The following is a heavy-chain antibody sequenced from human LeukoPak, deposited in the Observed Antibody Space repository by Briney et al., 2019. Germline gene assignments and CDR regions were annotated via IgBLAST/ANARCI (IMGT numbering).Heavy chain of an antibody. CDR2: IDHIGNT. J-gene: IGHJ4*02. CDR3: AKVGQWRD. Sequence: SETLSLTCAVSSGSFSDYSWAWIRQPPGKGLEWIADIDHIGNTKYNPSLKSRVTLSVDTSKRQFSLKMNSVTAADSAIYYCAKVGQWRDWGRGNLVTVSS. D-gene: IGHD6-19*01. V-gene: IGHV4-34*01. CDR1: SGSFSDYS.